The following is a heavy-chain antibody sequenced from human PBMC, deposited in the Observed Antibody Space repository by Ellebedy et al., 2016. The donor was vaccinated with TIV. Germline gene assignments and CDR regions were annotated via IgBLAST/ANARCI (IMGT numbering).Heavy chain of an antibody. CDR3: ARDLRPFSGNPHDAFDI. V-gene: IGHV3-23*01. J-gene: IGHJ3*02. CDR2: VGAGDDDT. Sequence: PGGSLRLSCTVSGITFSSYSMAWVRQAPGRGLQWVSTVGAGDDDTYYADSVKGRFTISRDNSKSTLYLQMNSLRPDDTAVYYCARDLRPFSGNPHDAFDIWGQGTVVTVSS. CDR1: GITFSSYS. D-gene: IGHD1-26*01.